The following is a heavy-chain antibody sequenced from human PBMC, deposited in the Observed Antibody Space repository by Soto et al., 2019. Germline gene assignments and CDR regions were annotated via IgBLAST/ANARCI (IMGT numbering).Heavy chain of an antibody. CDR3: SMEYCSSTSCYRHY. J-gene: IGHJ4*02. CDR2: IIPILGIA. D-gene: IGHD2-2*02. CDR1: RGTFSSYT. Sequence: QVQLVQSGAEVKKPGSSVKVSCKASRGTFSSYTVSWVRQAPGQGLEWMGRIIPILGIANYAQKFQGRVTITADKSTSTAYMELSSLRSEDTAVYYCSMEYCSSTSCYRHYLGQGTLVTVSS. V-gene: IGHV1-69*02.